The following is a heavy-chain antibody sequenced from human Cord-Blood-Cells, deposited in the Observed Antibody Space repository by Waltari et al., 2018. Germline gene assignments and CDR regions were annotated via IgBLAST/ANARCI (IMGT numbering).Heavy chain of an antibody. Sequence: QVQLQESGTGLLTPSQPLSLTCPVSGGSISIGGYYWHWTRQHPGKGLEWIGYIYYSGSTYYNPSLKSRVTISVDTSKNQFSLKLSSVTAADTAVYYCARDGGELGIFGYWGQGTLVTVSS. J-gene: IGHJ4*02. CDR2: IYYSGST. CDR1: GGSISIGGYY. V-gene: IGHV4-31*03. D-gene: IGHD7-27*01. CDR3: ARDGGELGIFGY.